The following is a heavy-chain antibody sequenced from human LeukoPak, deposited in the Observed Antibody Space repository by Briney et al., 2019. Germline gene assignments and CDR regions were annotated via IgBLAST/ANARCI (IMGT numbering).Heavy chain of an antibody. D-gene: IGHD3-22*01. J-gene: IGHJ4*02. CDR1: GFTVSSNY. CDR2: IYSGGSI. V-gene: IGHV3-66*02. Sequence: GGSLRLSCAASGFTVSSNYMSWVRQAPGKGLEWVSVIYSGGSIYYADSVKGRFTISRDNSKNTLYLQMNSLRAEDTAVYYCARVGYYDSSGYHDYWGQGTLVTVSS. CDR3: ARVGYYDSSGYHDY.